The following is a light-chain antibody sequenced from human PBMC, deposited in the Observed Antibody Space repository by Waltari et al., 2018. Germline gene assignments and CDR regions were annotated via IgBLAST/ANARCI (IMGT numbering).Light chain of an antibody. Sequence: SYVLTQPPSVSVAPGQTAAMTCGGDNIGGKSVHWYQQKAGQAPTLVGYDDSDRPSGIPERFSGSNSGNTATLTISRVEAGDAADYYCQVWDSNSDHQVFGGGTKLTVL. CDR3: QVWDSNSDHQV. CDR1: NIGGKS. V-gene: IGLV3-21*02. CDR2: DDS. J-gene: IGLJ3*02.